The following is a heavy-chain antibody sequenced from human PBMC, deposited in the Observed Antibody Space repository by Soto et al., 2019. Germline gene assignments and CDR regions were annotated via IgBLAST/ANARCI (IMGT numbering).Heavy chain of an antibody. CDR1: GGTFSSYA. Sequence: SVKVSCKASGGTFSSYAISWVRQAPGQGLEWMGGIIPIFGTANYAQKFQGRVTITADESTSTAYMELNSLKTEDTAVYYCVSGYCSGSCYLENNWFDPWGQGTLVTVSS. V-gene: IGHV1-69*13. D-gene: IGHD2-15*01. J-gene: IGHJ5*02. CDR3: VSGYCSGSCYLENNWFDP. CDR2: IIPIFGTA.